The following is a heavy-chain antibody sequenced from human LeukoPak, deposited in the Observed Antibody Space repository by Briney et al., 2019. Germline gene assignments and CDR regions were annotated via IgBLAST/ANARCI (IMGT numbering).Heavy chain of an antibody. CDR1: GFSFSNYD. J-gene: IGHJ4*02. CDR2: IWYDGSNK. D-gene: IGHD4-17*01. CDR3: ARGDPTVTTKQNFDY. V-gene: IGHV3-33*01. Sequence: GRSLRLSCAASGFSFSNYDMHWVRQAPGKGLEWVAVIWYDGSNKYYADSVKGRFTISRDSSKNTLYLQMNSLRVEDTAVYYCARGDPTVTTKQNFDYWGQGTLVTVSS.